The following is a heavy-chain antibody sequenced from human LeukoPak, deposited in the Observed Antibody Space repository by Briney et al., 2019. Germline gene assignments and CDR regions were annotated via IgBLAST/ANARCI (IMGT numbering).Heavy chain of an antibody. CDR2: VSSSGGST. Sequence: GGSLTLSCAASGFTFSSSAMSWVRQAPGQGLEWVSAVSSSGGSTFYADSVKGRFTISRDNSKNTLSLQMNSLRAEDTAIYYCAKRVFAAAQDYFFDYWGPGTLVTVSS. CDR1: GFTFSSSA. CDR3: AKRVFAAAQDYFFDY. V-gene: IGHV3-23*01. J-gene: IGHJ4*02. D-gene: IGHD2-15*01.